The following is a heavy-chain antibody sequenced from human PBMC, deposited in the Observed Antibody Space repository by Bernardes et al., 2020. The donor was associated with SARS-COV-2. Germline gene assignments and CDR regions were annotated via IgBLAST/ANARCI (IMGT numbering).Heavy chain of an antibody. J-gene: IGHJ4*02. CDR3: AKVAGSGKPVAFDY. CDR1: GFNFNSFA. V-gene: IGHV3-23*01. D-gene: IGHD3-10*01. CDR2: VTASGAYT. Sequence: GGSLRLSCSASGFNFNSFAMSWVRQVPGKGLEWVADVTASGAYTYYADSVKGRFTVSRDNSDNTVTLQMNSLKVEDTAIYFCAKVAGSGKPVAFDYWGQGTLVTVSS.